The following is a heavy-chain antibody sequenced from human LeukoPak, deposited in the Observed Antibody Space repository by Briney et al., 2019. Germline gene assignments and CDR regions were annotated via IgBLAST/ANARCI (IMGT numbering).Heavy chain of an antibody. CDR2: INPNSGDT. V-gene: IGHV1-2*02. Sequence: ASVKVSCKTSGYTFTAYYIHWVRQAPGQGLEWMGWINPNSGDTDYAQKFQGRVTMTRDTSISTAYMELSRLRSDDTAVYYCARDLDYGAQSQGNYWGQGTLVTVSS. CDR1: GYTFTAYY. CDR3: ARDLDYGAQSQGNY. J-gene: IGHJ4*02. D-gene: IGHD4-17*01.